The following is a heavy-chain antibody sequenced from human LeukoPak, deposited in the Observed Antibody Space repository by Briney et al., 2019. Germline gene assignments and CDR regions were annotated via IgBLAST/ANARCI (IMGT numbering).Heavy chain of an antibody. CDR2: INPSGGST. J-gene: IGHJ3*02. D-gene: IGHD3-10*01. CDR3: AREYYYGSGSYEFDAFDI. V-gene: IGHV1-46*01. Sequence: GASVKVSCKASGYTFTSYYMHWVRQAPGQGLEWMGIINPSGGSTSYAQKFQGRVTMTRDMSTSTVYMELSSLRSEDTAVYYCAREYYYGSGSYEFDAFDIWGQGTMVTVSS. CDR1: GYTFTSYY.